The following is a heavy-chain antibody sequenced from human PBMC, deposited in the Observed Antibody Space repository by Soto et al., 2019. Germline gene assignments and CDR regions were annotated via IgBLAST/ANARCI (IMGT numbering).Heavy chain of an antibody. CDR2: ISWNSGSI. CDR3: AKDMRDTIFGSAGMDY. D-gene: IGHD3-3*01. Sequence: PGGSLRLSCAASGFTFSSYWMHWVRQAPGKGLEWVSGISWNSGSIGYADSVKGRFTISRDNAKNSLYLQMNSLRAEDTALYYCAKDMRDTIFGSAGMDYWGQGTLVTVSS. CDR1: GFTFSSYW. J-gene: IGHJ4*02. V-gene: IGHV3-9*01.